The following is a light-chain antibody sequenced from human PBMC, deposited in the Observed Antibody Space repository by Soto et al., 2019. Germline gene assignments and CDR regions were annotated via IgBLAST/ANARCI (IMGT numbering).Light chain of an antibody. Sequence: DVVMTQSPLSLPVTLGQPASISCWSSQSLVYSDGNAYLNWFQQRPGQSPRRLIYNASKRDSGVPDRFSGSGSGTDFTLQINRVEAEDVGIYYCMQGTNWPPTFGRGTRVEIK. V-gene: IGKV2-30*01. CDR1: QSLVYSDGNAY. CDR3: MQGTNWPPT. CDR2: NAS. J-gene: IGKJ1*01.